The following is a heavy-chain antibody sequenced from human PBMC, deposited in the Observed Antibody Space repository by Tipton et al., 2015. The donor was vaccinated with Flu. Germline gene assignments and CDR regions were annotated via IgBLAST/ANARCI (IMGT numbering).Heavy chain of an antibody. CDR2: ISYDGSNK. V-gene: IGHV3-30*04. CDR1: GFTFSSYA. Sequence: SLRLSCAASGFTFSSYAMHWVRQAPGKGLEWVAVISYDGSNKYYADSVKGRFTISRDNSKNTLYLQMNSLRAEDTAVYYCARVVGQGKDYFDYWGQGTLVTVSS. CDR3: ARVVGQGKDYFDY. D-gene: IGHD2-15*01. J-gene: IGHJ4*02.